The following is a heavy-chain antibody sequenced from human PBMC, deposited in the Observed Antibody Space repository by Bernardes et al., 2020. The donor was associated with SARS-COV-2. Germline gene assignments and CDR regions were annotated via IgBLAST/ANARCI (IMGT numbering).Heavy chain of an antibody. CDR3: AKVFGTTSGSAFDI. V-gene: IGHV3-23*01. CDR2: ITFGGAST. J-gene: IGHJ3*02. CDR1: RFTFSTYG. D-gene: IGHD1-1*01. Sequence: GGSLSLSCAASRFTFSTYGMSWVRQAPGKGLEWVSLITFGGASTYYADSVKGRFTISRDNSKNTLYLQMNSLRADDTAVYYCAKVFGTTSGSAFDIWGQGTMVTVSP.